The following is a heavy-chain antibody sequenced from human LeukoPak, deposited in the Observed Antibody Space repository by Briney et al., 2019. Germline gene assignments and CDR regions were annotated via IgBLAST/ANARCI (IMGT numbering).Heavy chain of an antibody. Sequence: PSETLSLTCTVSGGSINSSNYYWGWIRQPPGKGLEWVSVIYSGGSTYYADSVKGRFTISRDNSKNTLYLQMNSLRAEDTAVYYCARPYSSGWYFDYWGQGTLVTVSS. D-gene: IGHD6-19*01. CDR3: ARPYSSGWYFDY. V-gene: IGHV3-66*04. CDR2: IYSGGST. CDR1: GGSINSSNYY. J-gene: IGHJ4*02.